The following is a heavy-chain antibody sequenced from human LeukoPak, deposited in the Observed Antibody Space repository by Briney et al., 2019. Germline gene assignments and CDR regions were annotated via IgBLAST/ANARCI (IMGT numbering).Heavy chain of an antibody. V-gene: IGHV4-34*01. CDR3: ARGMYYDFWSGYSSGNWFDP. CDR2: INHSGST. CDR1: GGSFSGYY. D-gene: IGHD3-3*01. J-gene: IGHJ5*02. Sequence: SETLSLTCAVYGGSFSGYYWYWIRQPPGKGLEWIGEINHSGSTNYNPSLKSRVTISVDTSKNQFSLKLSSVTAADTAVYYCARGMYYDFWSGYSSGNWFDPWGQGTLVTVSS.